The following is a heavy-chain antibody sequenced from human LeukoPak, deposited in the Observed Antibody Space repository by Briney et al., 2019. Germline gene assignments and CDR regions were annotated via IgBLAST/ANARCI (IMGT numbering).Heavy chain of an antibody. CDR1: GFTFSSYA. V-gene: IGHV3-23*01. Sequence: GGSLRLSCAASGFTFSSYAMSWVRQAPGKGLEWVSAISGSGGSTYYADSVKGRFTISRDNSKNTLYLQMNSLRAEDTAVYYCAKDYCDSSGYYYVQYFQHWGQGTLVTVSS. CDR3: AKDYCDSSGYYYVQYFQH. CDR2: ISGSGGST. J-gene: IGHJ1*01. D-gene: IGHD3-22*01.